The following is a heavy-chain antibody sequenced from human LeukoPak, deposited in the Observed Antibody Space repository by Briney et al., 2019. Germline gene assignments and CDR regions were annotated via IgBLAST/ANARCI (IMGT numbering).Heavy chain of an antibody. J-gene: IGHJ4*02. D-gene: IGHD5-24*01. CDR1: GYTFTGYY. CDR2: INPNSGGT. Sequence: ASVKVSCKASGYTFTGYYMHWVRQAPGQGLEWMGWINPNSGGTNYAQKFQGRVTMTRDTSISTAYMELSRLRSDDTAVYYCARDWSGYNPISYFDYWGQGTLVTVSS. CDR3: ARDWSGYNPISYFDY. V-gene: IGHV1-2*02.